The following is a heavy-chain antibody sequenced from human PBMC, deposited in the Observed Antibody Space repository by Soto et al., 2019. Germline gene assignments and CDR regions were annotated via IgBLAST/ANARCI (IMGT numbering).Heavy chain of an antibody. CDR2: INAGNGNT. V-gene: IGHV1-3*01. CDR3: ARGKLYERSWPLHY. CDR1: GYTFTSYA. D-gene: IGHD3-10*01. J-gene: IGHJ4*02. Sequence: QVQLVQSGAEVKKPGASVKVSCKASGYTFTSYAMHWVRQAPGQRLEWMGWINAGNGNTKYSQKFQGRVTITRDTSASTAYMELSSLRSEDTAVYYCARGKLYERSWPLHYWGQGTLITVSS.